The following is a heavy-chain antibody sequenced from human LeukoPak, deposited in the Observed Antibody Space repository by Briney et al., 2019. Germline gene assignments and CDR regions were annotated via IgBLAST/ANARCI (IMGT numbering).Heavy chain of an antibody. J-gene: IGHJ4*02. CDR3: AGDYGSGSYWFDY. Sequence: GGSLRLSCAASGFTFSSYSMNWVRQAPGKGLEWVSSISSSSSYIYYADSVKGRFTIFRDNAKNSLYLQMNSLRAEDTAVYYCAGDYGSGSYWFDYWGQGTLGTVSS. V-gene: IGHV3-21*01. CDR2: ISSSSSYI. D-gene: IGHD3-10*01. CDR1: GFTFSSYS.